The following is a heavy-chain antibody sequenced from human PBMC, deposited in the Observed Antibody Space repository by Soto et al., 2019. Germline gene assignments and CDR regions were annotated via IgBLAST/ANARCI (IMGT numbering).Heavy chain of an antibody. J-gene: IGHJ5*02. CDR1: GFTFSSYA. CDR2: ISYDGSNK. CDR3: AREERGDYVNWFDP. V-gene: IGHV3-30-3*01. D-gene: IGHD4-17*01. Sequence: QVQLVESGGGVVQPGRSLRLSCAASGFTFSSYAMHWVRQAPGKGLEWVAVISYDGSNKYYADSVKGRFTISRDNSKNTLYLQMNSLRAEDTAVYYCAREERGDYVNWFDPWGQGTLVTVSS.